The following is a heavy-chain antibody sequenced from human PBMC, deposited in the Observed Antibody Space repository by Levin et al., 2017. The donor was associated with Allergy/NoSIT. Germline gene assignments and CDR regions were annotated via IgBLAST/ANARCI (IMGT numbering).Heavy chain of an antibody. J-gene: IGHJ4*02. CDR2: ISSSSSYI. Sequence: PGGSLRLSCAASGFTFSSYSMNWVRQAPGKGLEWVSSISSSSSYIYYADSVKGRFTISRDNAKNSLYLQMNSLRAEDTAVYYCARDTGSSGWYPLDYWGQGTLVTVSS. V-gene: IGHV3-21*01. D-gene: IGHD6-19*01. CDR3: ARDTGSSGWYPLDY. CDR1: GFTFSSYS.